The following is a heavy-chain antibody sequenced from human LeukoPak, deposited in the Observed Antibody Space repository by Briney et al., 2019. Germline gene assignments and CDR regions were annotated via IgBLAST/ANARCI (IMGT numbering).Heavy chain of an antibody. V-gene: IGHV3-74*01. CDR1: GFTFSSSW. D-gene: IGHD6-6*01. Sequence: WGSLRLSCAASGFTFSSSWMHWVRQPPGKGLVWVSRINSDGSSTTYADSVKGRFTISRDNAKNTLYLHMNSLRAEDTAIYYCARALGSVADFWGQGTMVTVSS. CDR3: ARALGSVADF. CDR2: INSDGSST. J-gene: IGHJ4*02.